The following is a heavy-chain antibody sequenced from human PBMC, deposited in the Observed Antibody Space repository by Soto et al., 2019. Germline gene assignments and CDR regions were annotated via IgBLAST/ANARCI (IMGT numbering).Heavy chain of an antibody. V-gene: IGHV3-23*01. D-gene: IGHD3-22*01. CDR1: GFTFSSYA. Sequence: PGGSLRLSCAASGFTFSSYAMSWVRQAPGKGLEWVSAISGSGGSTYYADSVKGRFTIPRDNSKNTLYLQMNSLRAEDTAVYYCAKGAPFYYYDSSGYYADDAFDIWGQGTMVTVSS. J-gene: IGHJ3*02. CDR3: AKGAPFYYYDSSGYYADDAFDI. CDR2: ISGSGGST.